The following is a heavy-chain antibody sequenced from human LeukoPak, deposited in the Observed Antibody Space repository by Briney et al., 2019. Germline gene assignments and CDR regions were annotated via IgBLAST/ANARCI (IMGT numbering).Heavy chain of an antibody. V-gene: IGHV4-59*12. Sequence: PSETLSLTCTVSGGSISSYYWSWIRQPPGKGLEWIGYIYYSGSTYYNPSLKSRVTISVDTSKNQFFLKLSSVTAADTAVYYCARGYCSGGSCYSYYYYNYMDVWGKGTTVTVSS. CDR2: IYYSGST. D-gene: IGHD2-15*01. CDR1: GGSISSYY. CDR3: ARGYCSGGSCYSYYYYNYMDV. J-gene: IGHJ6*03.